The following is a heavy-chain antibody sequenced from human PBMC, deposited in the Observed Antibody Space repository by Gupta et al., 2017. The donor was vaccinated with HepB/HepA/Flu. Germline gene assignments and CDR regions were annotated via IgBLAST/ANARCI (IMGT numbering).Heavy chain of an antibody. CDR2: THDMGRM. CDR3: ARYYGSGGGRGY. J-gene: IGHJ4*02. Sequence: QVQLQESGPGLVKPSQPLSLACTVSGCSVHSGGYHWCWIRQSPSMGLEGIGSTHDMGRMYYNPSPGRRVRRAVDTSNNQFLMKLTYGTAADASIEDCARYYGSGGGRGYWGQGTLVTVSS. V-gene: IGHV4-31*03. D-gene: IGHD3-16*01. CDR1: GCSVHSGGYH.